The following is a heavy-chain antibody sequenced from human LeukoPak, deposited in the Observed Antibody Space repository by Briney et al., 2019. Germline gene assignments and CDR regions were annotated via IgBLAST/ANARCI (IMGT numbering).Heavy chain of an antibody. CDR1: GFTFSSYW. J-gene: IGHJ4*02. D-gene: IGHD3-3*01. CDR2: INSDGSST. Sequence: GGSLRLSCAASGFTFSSYWMHWVRQAPGKGLEWVSRINSDGSSTSYADSVKGRFTISRDNAKNTLYLQMNSLRAEDTAVYYCARADDFWSGYSDYWGQGTLVTVSS. CDR3: ARADDFWSGYSDY. V-gene: IGHV3-74*01.